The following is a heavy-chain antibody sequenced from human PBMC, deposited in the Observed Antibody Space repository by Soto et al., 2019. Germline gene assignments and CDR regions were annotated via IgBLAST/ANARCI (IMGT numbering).Heavy chain of an antibody. Sequence: QVTLKESGPLLVKPTETLTLTCTGSGFSLSNARMGLSWIRQPTGKALELLAHIFSNDEKSYSTSLKRRLTISKATSKSQVVLTMTNMDPVDTATYDCARTYSSSWYGNWSAPCVQGTLVPVS. J-gene: IGHJ5*02. CDR2: IFSNDEK. CDR3: ARTYSSSWYGNWSAP. CDR1: GFSLSNARMG. D-gene: IGHD6-13*01. V-gene: IGHV2-26*01.